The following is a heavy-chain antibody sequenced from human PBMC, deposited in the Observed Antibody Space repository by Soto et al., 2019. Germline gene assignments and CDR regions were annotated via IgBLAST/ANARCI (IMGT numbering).Heavy chain of an antibody. CDR2: IYYSGST. CDR1: GGSISSYY. D-gene: IGHD4-17*01. J-gene: IGHJ4*02. V-gene: IGHV4-59*01. Sequence: SETLSLTCTVSGGSISSYYWSWIRQPPGKGLEWIGYIYYSGSTNYNPSLKSRVTISVDTSKNQFSQKLSSVTAADTAVYYCARRYGASFDYGGQGTRVTVS. CDR3: ARRYGASFDY.